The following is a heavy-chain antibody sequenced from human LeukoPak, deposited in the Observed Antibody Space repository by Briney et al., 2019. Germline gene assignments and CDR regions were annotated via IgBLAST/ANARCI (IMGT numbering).Heavy chain of an antibody. J-gene: IGHJ4*02. Sequence: RASVKVSCKASGGTFISYTISWVRQAPGQGLEWMGRIIPILGIANYAQKFQGRVTITADKSTSTAHMELSSLRSEDTAVYYCARDFVQYYYGSGSLDYWGQGTLVTVSS. CDR3: ARDFVQYYYGSGSLDY. CDR1: GGTFISYT. D-gene: IGHD3-10*01. V-gene: IGHV1-69*04. CDR2: IIPILGIA.